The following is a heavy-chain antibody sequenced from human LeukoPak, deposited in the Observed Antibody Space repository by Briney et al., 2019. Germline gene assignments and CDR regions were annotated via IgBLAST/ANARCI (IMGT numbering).Heavy chain of an antibody. CDR1: GYTFTGYY. Sequence: ASVKVSCKASGYTFTGYYMHWVRQAPGQGLEWMGWINPNSGGTNYAQKSQGRVTMTRDTSISTAYMELSRLRSDDTAVYYCARSPGRVDYYGSGSHQNLDYWGQGTLVTVSS. D-gene: IGHD3-10*01. CDR3: ARSPGRVDYYGSGSHQNLDY. CDR2: INPNSGGT. J-gene: IGHJ4*02. V-gene: IGHV1-2*02.